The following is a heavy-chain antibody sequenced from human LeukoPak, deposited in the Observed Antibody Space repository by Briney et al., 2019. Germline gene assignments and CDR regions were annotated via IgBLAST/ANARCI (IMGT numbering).Heavy chain of an antibody. CDR3: ARDPGYSSGTALDY. J-gene: IGHJ4*02. CDR2: IWYDGSNK. CDR1: GFTFSSYG. D-gene: IGHD6-19*01. Sequence: GGSLRLSCAASGFTFSSYGMHWVRQAPGKGLEWVAVIWYDGSNKYYADSVKGRFTISSDNSKNTLYLQMNSLRAEDTAVYYCARDPGYSSGTALDYWGQGTLVTVSP. V-gene: IGHV3-33*01.